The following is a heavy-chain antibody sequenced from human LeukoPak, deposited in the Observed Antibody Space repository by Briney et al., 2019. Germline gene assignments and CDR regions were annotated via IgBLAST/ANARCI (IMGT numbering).Heavy chain of an antibody. CDR2: INSDGSST. CDR1: GFTFSDAW. Sequence: PGGSLRLSCAASGFTFSDAWMTWVRQAPGKGLVWVSRINSDGSSTSYADSVKGRFTISRDNAKNTLYLQMNSLRAEDTAVYYCARDLGAAAGTSYWGQGTLVTVSS. D-gene: IGHD6-13*01. J-gene: IGHJ4*02. CDR3: ARDLGAAAGTSY. V-gene: IGHV3-74*01.